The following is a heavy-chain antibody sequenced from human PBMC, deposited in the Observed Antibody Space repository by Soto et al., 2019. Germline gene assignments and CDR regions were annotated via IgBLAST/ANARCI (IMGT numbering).Heavy chain of an antibody. CDR1: GGSISSSSYY. J-gene: IGHJ2*01. CDR3: VNHMSSNTNDWYFDL. D-gene: IGHD2-21*01. Sequence: QLQLQESGPGLVKPSETLSLTCTVSGGSISSSSYYWGWIRQPPRKGLEWIGGIYYSGSTYYNPSLKSPVTIPVDTSKTQFSLKLSSVAAAETAVYYCVNHMSSNTNDWYFDLWGRGTLVTVSS. V-gene: IGHV4-39*01. CDR2: IYYSGST.